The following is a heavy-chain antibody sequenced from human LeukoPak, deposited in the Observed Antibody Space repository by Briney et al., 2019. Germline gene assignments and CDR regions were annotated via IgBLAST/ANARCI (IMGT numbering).Heavy chain of an antibody. CDR1: GFTFSSYA. D-gene: IGHD2-15*01. V-gene: IGHV3-21*01. J-gene: IGHJ4*02. CDR3: ARDGGYCSGGSCYSGTNDY. Sequence: GGSLRLSCAASGFTFSSYAMSWVRQAPGKGLEWVSSISSSSSYIYYADSVKGRFTISRDNAKNSLYLQMNSLRAEDTAVYYCARDGGYCSGGSCYSGTNDYWGQGTLVTVSS. CDR2: ISSSSSYI.